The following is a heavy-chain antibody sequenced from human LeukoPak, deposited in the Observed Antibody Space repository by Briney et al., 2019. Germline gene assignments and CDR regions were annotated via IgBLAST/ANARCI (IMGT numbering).Heavy chain of an antibody. V-gene: IGHV4-4*07. Sequence: SETLSLTCTVSGGSISSYYWSWIRQPAGKGLEWIGRIYTSRSITYNPSLKSRVSMSVDTSKNQFSLKLSSVTAADTAVYYCARDSGTTGEVKFDPWGQGTLVTVSS. D-gene: IGHD3-10*01. CDR2: IYTSRSI. J-gene: IGHJ5*02. CDR3: ARDSGTTGEVKFDP. CDR1: GGSISSYY.